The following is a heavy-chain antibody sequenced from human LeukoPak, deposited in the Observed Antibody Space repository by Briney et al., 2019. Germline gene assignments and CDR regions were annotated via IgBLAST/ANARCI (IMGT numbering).Heavy chain of an antibody. CDR1: GGSISSSTYY. J-gene: IGHJ4*02. D-gene: IGHD6-13*01. CDR2: IYNSGST. CDR3: AKGYSSSYYYFHY. Sequence: SETLSLTCTVSGGSISSSTYYWVWIRQPPGKGLEWIGSIYNSGSTHYNRSPRGRVTISLDMSKNHFSLSLSSVTAADSAVYYCAKGYSSSYYYFHYWGQGTLVTVSS. V-gene: IGHV4-39*02.